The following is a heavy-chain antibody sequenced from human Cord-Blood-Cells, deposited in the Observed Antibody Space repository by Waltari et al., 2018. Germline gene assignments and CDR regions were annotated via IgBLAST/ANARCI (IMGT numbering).Heavy chain of an antibody. J-gene: IGHJ4*02. D-gene: IGHD1-1*01. CDR3: AKDRNWNDVRYFDY. CDR1: GFTFSSYA. CDR2: ISGSGGST. Sequence: EVQLLESGGGLVQPGGSLRLSCAAPGFTFSSYALSWVRPAPGKGLEWVSAISGSGGSTYYADSVKGRFTISRDNSKNTLYLQMNSLRAEDTAVYYCAKDRNWNDVRYFDYWGQGTLVTVSS. V-gene: IGHV3-23*01.